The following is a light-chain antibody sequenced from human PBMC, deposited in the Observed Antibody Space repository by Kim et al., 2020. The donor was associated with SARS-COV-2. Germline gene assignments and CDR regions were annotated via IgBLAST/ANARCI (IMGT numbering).Light chain of an antibody. J-gene: IGLJ3*02. CDR3: QVWDNNTWV. V-gene: IGLV3-9*01. CDR2: RDS. Sequence: ALGQTAGITCGGENMGSKHVHGYQQKEGQAPVLVIYRDSSRPAEIPERFSGSNSGNTATLTVSRAQAGDEADYYCQVWDNNTWVFGAGTQLTVL. CDR1: NMGSKH.